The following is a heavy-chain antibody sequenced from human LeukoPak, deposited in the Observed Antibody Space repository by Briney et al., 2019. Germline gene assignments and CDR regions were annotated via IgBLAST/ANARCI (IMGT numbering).Heavy chain of an antibody. Sequence: ASVKVSCKASGYTFTGYYMHWVRQAPGQGLEWMGWINPNSGGTNYAQKFQGRVIMTRDTSISTAYMELSRLRSDDTAVYYCARGGDYYYDSSGYLIDYWGQGTLVTVSS. CDR2: INPNSGGT. J-gene: IGHJ4*02. CDR3: ARGGDYYYDSSGYLIDY. V-gene: IGHV1-2*02. CDR1: GYTFTGYY. D-gene: IGHD3-22*01.